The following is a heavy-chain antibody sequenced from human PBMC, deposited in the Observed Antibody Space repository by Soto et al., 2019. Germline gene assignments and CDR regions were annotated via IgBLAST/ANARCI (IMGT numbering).Heavy chain of an antibody. CDR3: AIGFDSSSSNY. Sequence: ASVKVSCKASGYTFYSHSISWVRQAPGQGLEWMGRINAYYGNTQYAQKLRGRVTMTTDTSTSTAYMELRNLRSDDTAVYYCAIGFDSSSSNYWGQGTLVTVSS. CDR2: INAYYGNT. V-gene: IGHV1-18*01. D-gene: IGHD6-6*01. J-gene: IGHJ4*02. CDR1: GYTFYSHS.